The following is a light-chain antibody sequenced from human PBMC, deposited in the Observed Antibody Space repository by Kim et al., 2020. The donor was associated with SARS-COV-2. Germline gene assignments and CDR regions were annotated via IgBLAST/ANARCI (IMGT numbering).Light chain of an antibody. V-gene: IGKV1-27*01. CDR3: QEYNSAPNT. Sequence: ASVGDRVNITCRASHGISNYIAWYQQKPGKIPKLLIYAASTMQSGVPSRFSDSGSGTDFTLTISSLQPEDVATYYCQEYNSAPNTFGPGTKVDIK. CDR2: AAS. J-gene: IGKJ3*01. CDR1: HGISNY.